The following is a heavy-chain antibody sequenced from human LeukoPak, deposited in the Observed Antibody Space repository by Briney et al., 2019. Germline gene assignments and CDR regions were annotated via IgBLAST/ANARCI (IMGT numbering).Heavy chain of an antibody. D-gene: IGHD6-13*01. J-gene: IGHJ4*02. CDR1: GFTFSSYS. CDR2: ISSSSSYI. Sequence: GGSLRLSCAASGFTFSSYSMNWVRQAPGKGLEWVSSISSSSSYIYYADSVKGRFTISRDNAKSSLYLQMNSLRAEDTAVYYCAREGYSSSSLDYWGQGTLVTVSS. CDR3: AREGYSSSSLDY. V-gene: IGHV3-21*01.